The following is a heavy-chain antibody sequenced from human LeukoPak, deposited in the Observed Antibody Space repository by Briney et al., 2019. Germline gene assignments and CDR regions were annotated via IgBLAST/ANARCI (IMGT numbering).Heavy chain of an antibody. CDR3: ASGIAAAGDY. V-gene: IGHV3-11*01. D-gene: IGHD6-13*01. J-gene: IGHJ4*02. CDR2: ISSSGSTI. CDR1: GFTFSSYG. Sequence: GGSLRLSCAGSGFTFSSYGMSWIRQAPGKGLEWVSFISSSGSTIYYADSVKGRFTISRDNAKNSLYLQMNSLRTEDTAVYYCASGIAAAGDYWGQGTLVTVSS.